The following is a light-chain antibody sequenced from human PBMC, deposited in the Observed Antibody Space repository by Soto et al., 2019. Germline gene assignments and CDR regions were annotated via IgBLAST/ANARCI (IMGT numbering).Light chain of an antibody. CDR2: EVY. Sequence: QSVLTQPASVSGSPGQSITISCTGTNSDVGGYDRVSWYQHHPGKAPKLLIFEVYNRPSGISDRFSGSKSGDTASLTISGLQAEDEADYYCISYTTSAPYVFGSGTKVTVL. J-gene: IGLJ1*01. CDR3: ISYTTSAPYV. CDR1: NSDVGGYDR. V-gene: IGLV2-14*01.